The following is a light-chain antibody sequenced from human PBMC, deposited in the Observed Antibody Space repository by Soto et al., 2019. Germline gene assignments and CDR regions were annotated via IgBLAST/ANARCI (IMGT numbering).Light chain of an antibody. CDR1: QSVQSY. CDR2: DSS. Sequence: EVVLTQSPVTLSLSPGERATLSCRASQSVQSYLAWYQQKPGQAPRLLIYDSSNRATGVPARFSGSGSGTDFTLTISTLEPEDFAVYYCQHRSSWPATFGQGTRLEIK. CDR3: QHRSSWPAT. J-gene: IGKJ5*01. V-gene: IGKV3-11*01.